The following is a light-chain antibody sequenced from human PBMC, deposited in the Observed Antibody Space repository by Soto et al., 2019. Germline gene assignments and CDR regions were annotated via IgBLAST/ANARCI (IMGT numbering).Light chain of an antibody. CDR2: KAS. CDR1: QTISSW. J-gene: IGKJ1*01. CDR3: QHYNSYSEA. Sequence: DIQMTQSPSTLSGSVGDRGTITCRASQTISSWLAWYQQKPGKAPKLLIYKASTLKSGVPSRCSGSGSGTEFTLTISSLQPDDFATYYCQHYNSYSEAFGQGTKVELK. V-gene: IGKV1-5*03.